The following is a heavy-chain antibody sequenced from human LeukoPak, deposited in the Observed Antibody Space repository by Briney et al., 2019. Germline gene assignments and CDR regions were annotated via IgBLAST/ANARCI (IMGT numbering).Heavy chain of an antibody. CDR3: ARAQGYSSSWCDY. CDR2: ISSGGGTT. CDR1: GFTFSKSL. V-gene: IGHV3-23*01. D-gene: IGHD6-13*01. J-gene: IGHJ4*02. Sequence: PGGSLRLSCAASGFTFSKSLLAWVRQAPGKGLEWVSAISSGGGTTYYTDSVRGRFTISKDNSKNTLYLQMISLRAEDTAVYYCARAQGYSSSWCDYWGQGTLVTVSS.